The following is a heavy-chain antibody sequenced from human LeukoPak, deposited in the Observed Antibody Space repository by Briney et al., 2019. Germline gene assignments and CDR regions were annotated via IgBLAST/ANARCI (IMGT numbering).Heavy chain of an antibody. CDR2: IYHSGST. CDR3: ATDGISSSHDAFDI. V-gene: IGHV4-30-2*01. D-gene: IGHD6-13*01. Sequence: SETLSLTCAVSGGSISSGGYSWSWIRQPPGKGLEWIGYIYHSGSTYYNPSLKSRVTISVDRSKNQFSLKLSSVTAADTAVYYCATDGISSSHDAFDIWGQGTMVTVSS. CDR1: GGSISSGGYS. J-gene: IGHJ3*02.